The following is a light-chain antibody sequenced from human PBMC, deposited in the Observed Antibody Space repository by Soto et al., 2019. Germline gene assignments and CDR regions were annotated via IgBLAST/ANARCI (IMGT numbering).Light chain of an antibody. Sequence: EIVLTQSPATLSLSPGERATLSCRASQSVSSYLAWYQQKPVQAPRLLIYDASNRATGIPARFSGSGSGTDFTLTISSIEPEDFTVDYCQQRSNWPPRYTFGQGTKLEIK. V-gene: IGKV3-11*01. CDR2: DAS. CDR1: QSVSSY. J-gene: IGKJ2*01. CDR3: QQRSNWPPRYT.